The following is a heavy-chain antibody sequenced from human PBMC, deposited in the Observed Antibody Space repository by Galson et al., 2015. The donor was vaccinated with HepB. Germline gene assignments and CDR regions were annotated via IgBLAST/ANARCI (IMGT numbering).Heavy chain of an antibody. Sequence: SVKVSCKASGYTFTSNAMHWVRQAPGQRLEWMGWINAGNGNTKYSQKFQGRVTITRDTSASTAYMELSSLRSEDKAVYYCERADGCSGGSCYSWYAFDIWGQGTMVTVSS. CDR1: GYTFTSNA. D-gene: IGHD2-15*01. CDR3: ERADGCSGGSCYSWYAFDI. J-gene: IGHJ3*02. CDR2: INAGNGNT. V-gene: IGHV1-3*01.